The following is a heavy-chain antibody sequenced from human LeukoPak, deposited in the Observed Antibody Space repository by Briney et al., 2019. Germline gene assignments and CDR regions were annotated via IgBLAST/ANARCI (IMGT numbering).Heavy chain of an antibody. Sequence: GGSLRLSCAASGFTFSSYAMSWVRQAPGKGLEWVSGISGSGGSTYYADSVKGRFTISRDNSKNTLNLQMNSLRAEDTAVYYCAKPPAGLFYYYYGMDVWGQGTTVT. CDR1: GFTFSSYA. V-gene: IGHV3-23*01. CDR3: AKPPAGLFYYYYGMDV. CDR2: ISGSGGST. J-gene: IGHJ6*02.